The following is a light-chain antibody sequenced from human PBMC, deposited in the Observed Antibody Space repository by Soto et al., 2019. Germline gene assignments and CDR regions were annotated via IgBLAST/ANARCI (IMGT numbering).Light chain of an antibody. Sequence: AIKMTQSPYSLSASVGDRVTITCRASQGIRNDLGWYQQKPGKAPKLLIYAASNWQSGIPSRFSGSGSRTDFTLTISSLQSEDFAIYFCQQCFSWRSWTFGQGTKVDIK. J-gene: IGKJ1*01. CDR3: QQCFSWRSWT. CDR1: QGIRND. V-gene: IGKV1-6*01. CDR2: AAS.